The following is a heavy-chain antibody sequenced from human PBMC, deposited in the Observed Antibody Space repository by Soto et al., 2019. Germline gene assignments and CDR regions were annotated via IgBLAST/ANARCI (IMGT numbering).Heavy chain of an antibody. CDR2: ISYDGSNK. Sequence: QVQLVESGGGVVQPGRSLRLSCAASGFTFSSYGMHWVRQAPGKGLEWVAVISYDGSNKYYADSVKGRFTISRDNSKNTRYLQMNSLRAEDTAVYYCAKDRPPRAVAAPFDYWAQGTLVTVSS. V-gene: IGHV3-30*18. J-gene: IGHJ4*02. CDR1: GFTFSSYG. CDR3: AKDRPPRAVAAPFDY. D-gene: IGHD6-19*01.